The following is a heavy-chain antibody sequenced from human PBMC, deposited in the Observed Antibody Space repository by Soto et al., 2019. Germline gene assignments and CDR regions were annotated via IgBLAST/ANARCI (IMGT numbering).Heavy chain of an antibody. D-gene: IGHD6-13*01. CDR1: GFAFSTYA. J-gene: IGHJ6*02. CDR3: AKVTKRAAAGRYEYYKYGMDV. V-gene: IGHV3-23*01. CDR2: ISGSGGSS. Sequence: QPGGSLRLSCAASGFAFSTYAMTWVRQAPGKGLEWVSAISGSGGSSYYAAPVKGRFTISRDNSKNTLYLQMNGLRAEDTALYYCAKVTKRAAAGRYEYYKYGMDVWGQGTTVTVSS.